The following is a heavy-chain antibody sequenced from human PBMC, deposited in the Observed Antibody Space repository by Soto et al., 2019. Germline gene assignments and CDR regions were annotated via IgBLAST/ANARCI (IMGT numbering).Heavy chain of an antibody. V-gene: IGHV1-18*04. J-gene: IGHJ6*02. Sequence: ASVKVSCKASGYTFTSYGIRWVRQAPGQGLAWMGWISAYNGNTNYAQKLQGRVTMTTDTSTSTAYMERRSLRSDDTAVYYCARDGLGFGELAPAQHHYYGMDVWGQGTTVTVAS. D-gene: IGHD3-10*01. CDR3: ARDGLGFGELAPAQHHYYGMDV. CDR2: ISAYNGNT. CDR1: GYTFTSYG.